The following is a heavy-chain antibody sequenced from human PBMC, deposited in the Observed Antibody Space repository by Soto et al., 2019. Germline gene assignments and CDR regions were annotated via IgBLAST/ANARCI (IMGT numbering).Heavy chain of an antibody. CDR2: IHYSGST. CDR3: ARHEGNGNVWPLDY. CDR1: GGSFSGYY. D-gene: IGHD2-8*01. Sequence: SETLSLTCAVYGGSFSGYYWTWIRQSPGKGLEWIGNIHYSGSTYYMPSLRSRVTLSVDTSKNQFSLRLTSVTAEDTAVYYCARHEGNGNVWPLDYWGQGILVTVSS. V-gene: IGHV4-34*01. J-gene: IGHJ4*02.